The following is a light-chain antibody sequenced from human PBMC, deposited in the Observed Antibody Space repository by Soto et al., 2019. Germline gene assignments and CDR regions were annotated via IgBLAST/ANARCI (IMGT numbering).Light chain of an antibody. CDR2: DAS. Sequence: ELVLTQSPGTLSLSQGERATLSCRASQTVRNSYLAWYQQKPGQAPRFLIYDASSRATGIPDRFSGSGSGTDFTLTISRLEPEDFAVYYCQQYGSSPKTFGQGTKVDI. J-gene: IGKJ1*01. V-gene: IGKV3-20*01. CDR1: QTVRNSY. CDR3: QQYGSSPKT.